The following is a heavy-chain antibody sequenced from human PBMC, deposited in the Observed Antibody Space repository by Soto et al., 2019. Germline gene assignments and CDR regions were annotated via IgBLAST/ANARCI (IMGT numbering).Heavy chain of an antibody. D-gene: IGHD7-27*01. J-gene: IGHJ4*02. CDR2: VSHSSNT. CDR3: ARDKFESTGWHQFDI. V-gene: IGHV4-34*01. Sequence: PSETLSLTCTVSGGSFTGHFWSWVRQPPGKGLEWVGAVSHSSNTKYYPSLRSRVTLSVDTSKNQMSLALTSVTAADTAVYYCARDKFESTGWHQFDIWGQGTLVTVSS. CDR1: GGSFTGHF.